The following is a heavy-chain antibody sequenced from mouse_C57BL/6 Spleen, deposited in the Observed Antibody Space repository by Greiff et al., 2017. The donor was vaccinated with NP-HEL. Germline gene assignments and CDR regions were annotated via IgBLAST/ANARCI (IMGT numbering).Heavy chain of an antibody. CDR1: GFTFSSYA. J-gene: IGHJ2*01. CDR3: ARGGSGNYVDY. CDR2: ISDGGSYT. V-gene: IGHV5-4*01. D-gene: IGHD1-3*01. Sequence: DVHLVESGGGLVKPGGSLKLSCAASGFTFSSYAMSWVRQTPEKRLEWVATISDGGSYTYYPDNVKGRFTISRDNAKNNLYLQMSHLKSEDTAMYYCARGGSGNYVDYWGQGTTLTVSS.